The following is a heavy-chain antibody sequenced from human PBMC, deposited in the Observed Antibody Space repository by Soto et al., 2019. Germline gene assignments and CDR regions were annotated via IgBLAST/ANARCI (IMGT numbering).Heavy chain of an antibody. V-gene: IGHV1-69*13. Sequence: SVKVSCKASGGTFSSYAISWVRQAPGQGLEWMGGIIPIFGTANYAQKFQGRVTITADESTSTAYMELSSLRSEDTAVYYCARAIYGDYAYFWTNAFDIWGQGTMVTVSS. CDR1: GGTFSSYA. J-gene: IGHJ3*02. CDR3: ARAIYGDYAYFWTNAFDI. D-gene: IGHD4-17*01. CDR2: IIPIFGTA.